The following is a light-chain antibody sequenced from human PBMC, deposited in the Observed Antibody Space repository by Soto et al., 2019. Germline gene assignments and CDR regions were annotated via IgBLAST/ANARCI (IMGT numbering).Light chain of an antibody. Sequence: QSVLTQPPSASGTPGQRVTISCSGSNSNIGNNNVYWYQQLQGTAPKILIYKNSQRPSGVPDRFFGSKSGTSAALAISGLRSEEEADYYCAAWDESMSGCVFGGGTKVTVL. CDR1: NSNIGNNN. CDR2: KNS. V-gene: IGLV1-47*01. J-gene: IGLJ3*02. CDR3: AAWDESMSGCV.